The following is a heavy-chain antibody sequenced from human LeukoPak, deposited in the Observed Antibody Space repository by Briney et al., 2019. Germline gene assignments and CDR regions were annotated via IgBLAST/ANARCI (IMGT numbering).Heavy chain of an antibody. Sequence: PSETLSLTCTVSGGSISSYYWSWIRQPPGKGLEWIGYIYYSGSTNYNPSLKSRVTISVDTSKNQFSLKLSSVTAADTAVYYCARGFHDYGDYVPFDYWGQGTLVTVSS. CDR1: GGSISSYY. D-gene: IGHD4-17*01. J-gene: IGHJ4*02. CDR2: IYYSGST. CDR3: ARGFHDYGDYVPFDY. V-gene: IGHV4-59*01.